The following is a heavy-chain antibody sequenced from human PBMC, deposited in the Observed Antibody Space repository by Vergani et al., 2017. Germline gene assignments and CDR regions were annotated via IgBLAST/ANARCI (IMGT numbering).Heavy chain of an antibody. J-gene: IGHJ4*02. CDR2: ISYDGSNK. CDR1: GFTFSSYA. CDR3: ASLASRPAGYGDYVFDY. Sequence: QVQLVESGGGVVQPGRSLRLSCAASGFTFSSYAMHWVRQAPGKGLEWVAVISYDGSNKYYADSVKGRFTIYRDNSTNTLYLQMNSLRAEDTAVYYCASLASRPAGYGDYVFDYWGQGTLVTVSS. V-gene: IGHV3-30-3*01. D-gene: IGHD4-17*01.